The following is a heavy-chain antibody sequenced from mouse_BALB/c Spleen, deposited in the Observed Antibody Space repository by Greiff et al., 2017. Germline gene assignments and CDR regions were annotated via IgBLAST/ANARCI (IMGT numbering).Heavy chain of an antibody. CDR1: GFTFSSYG. V-gene: IGHV5-6*01. J-gene: IGHJ2*01. CDR3: ARQGYYYGSSHFDY. Sequence: EVQGVESGGDLVKPGGSLKLSCAASGFTFSSYGMSWVRQTPDKRLEWVATISSGGSYTYYPDSVKGRFTISRDNAKNTLYLQMSSLKSEDTAMYYGARQGYYYGSSHFDYWGQGTTLTVSS. D-gene: IGHD1-1*01. CDR2: ISSGGSYT.